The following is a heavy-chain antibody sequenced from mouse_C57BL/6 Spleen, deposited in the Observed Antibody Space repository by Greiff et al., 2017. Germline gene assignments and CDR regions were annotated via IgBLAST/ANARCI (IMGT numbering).Heavy chain of an antibody. CDR2: INPGSGGT. CDR3: ARQNWYYFDY. V-gene: IGHV1-54*01. D-gene: IGHD4-1*01. J-gene: IGHJ2*01. Sequence: QVQLQQSGAELVRPGTSVKVSCKASGYAFTNYLLEWVKQRPGQGLEWIGVINPGSGGTNYNEKFKGKATLTADKSSSTAYMQLSSLTSEDSAGYFCARQNWYYFDYWGQGTTLTVSS. CDR1: GYAFTNYL.